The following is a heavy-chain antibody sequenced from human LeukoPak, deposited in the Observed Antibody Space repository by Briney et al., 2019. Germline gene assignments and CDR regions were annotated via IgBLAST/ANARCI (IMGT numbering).Heavy chain of an antibody. Sequence: PSETLSLTCTVSGGSISSSSYYWGWIRQPPGKGLEWIGSIYYSGSTYYNPSLKSRVTISVDTSKNQFSLKLSSVTAADTAVYYCASEMTAMLSRRAFDIWGQGTMVTVSS. V-gene: IGHV4-39*01. CDR1: GGSISSSSYY. CDR3: ASEMTAMLSRRAFDI. CDR2: IYYSGST. J-gene: IGHJ3*02. D-gene: IGHD5-18*01.